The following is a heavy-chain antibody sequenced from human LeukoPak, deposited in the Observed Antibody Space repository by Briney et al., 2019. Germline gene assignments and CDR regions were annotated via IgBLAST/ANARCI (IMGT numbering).Heavy chain of an antibody. CDR1: GFTFRAYG. J-gene: IGHJ4*02. V-gene: IGHV3-30*18. D-gene: IGHD3-22*01. Sequence: GGSLRLSCVASGFTFRAYGMHWVRQAPGKGLEWVAVISYDGSNKYYADSVKGRFTISRDNSKNTLFLQMNSLKAEDTAVYYCAKGHLYYYDNSGYYSDYFDFWGQGTLVTVSS. CDR2: ISYDGSNK. CDR3: AKGHLYYYDNSGYYSDYFDF.